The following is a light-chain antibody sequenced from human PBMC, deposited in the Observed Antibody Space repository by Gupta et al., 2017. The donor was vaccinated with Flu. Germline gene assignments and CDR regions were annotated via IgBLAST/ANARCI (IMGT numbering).Light chain of an antibody. CDR1: SSNIGAGYY. V-gene: IGLV1-40*01. CDR3: HSYASSLSVV. Sequence: RVTISCTGSSSNIGAGYYVRCYKPLPGTAPLRLIIGNNRRPSGVPDRFSGSKSGNSASLTITGLQVEDEADYYCHSYASSLSVVFGGGTKLTGL. J-gene: IGLJ2*01. CDR2: GNN.